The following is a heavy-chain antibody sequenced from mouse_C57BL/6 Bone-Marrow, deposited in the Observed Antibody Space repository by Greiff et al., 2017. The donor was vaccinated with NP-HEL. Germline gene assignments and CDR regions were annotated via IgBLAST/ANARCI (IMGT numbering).Heavy chain of an antibody. V-gene: IGHV1-19*01. CDR3: ARSLHYYRSSYVYFDG. J-gene: IGHJ1*03. Sequence: VQLKESGPVLVKPGASVKMSCKASGYTFTDYYMNWVKQSHGKSLEWIGVINPYNGGTSYNQKFKGKATLTVDKSSSTAYMELNSLTSEDSAVYYCARSLHYYRSSYVYFDGWGTGTTVTVSS. D-gene: IGHD1-1*01. CDR1: GYTFTDYY. CDR2: INPYNGGT.